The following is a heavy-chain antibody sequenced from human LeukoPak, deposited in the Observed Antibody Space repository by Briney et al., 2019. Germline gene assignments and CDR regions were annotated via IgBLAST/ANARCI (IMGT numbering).Heavy chain of an antibody. CDR3: AKDREVLLWFGELFGSNPTLDY. V-gene: IGHV3-48*03. D-gene: IGHD3-10*01. J-gene: IGHJ4*02. CDR2: ISSSGSTI. Sequence: PGGSLRLSCAASGFTFSSYEMNWVRQAPGKGLEWVSYISSSGSTIYYADSVKGRFTISRDNAKNSLYLQMNSLRAEDTAVYYCAKDREVLLWFGELFGSNPTLDYWGQGTLVTVSS. CDR1: GFTFSSYE.